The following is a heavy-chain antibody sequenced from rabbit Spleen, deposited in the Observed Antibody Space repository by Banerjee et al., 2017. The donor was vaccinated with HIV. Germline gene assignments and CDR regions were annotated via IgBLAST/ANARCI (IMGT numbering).Heavy chain of an antibody. CDR3: ARDQAGDADYGPYYLNL. CDR2: IDPVFGIT. CDR1: GFDFSSYG. Sequence: QEQLVESGGGLVQPGGSLKLSCKASGFDFSSYGASWVRQAPGKGLEWIGYIDPVFGITYYANWVNGRFSISRENAQNTVFLQMTSLTAADTATYFCARDQAGDADYGPYYLNLWGQGTLVTVS. V-gene: IGHV1S47*01. D-gene: IGHD2-1*01. J-gene: IGHJ4*01.